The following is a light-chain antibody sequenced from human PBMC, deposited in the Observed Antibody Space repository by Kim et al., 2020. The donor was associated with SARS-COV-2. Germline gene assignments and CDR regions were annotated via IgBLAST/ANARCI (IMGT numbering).Light chain of an antibody. V-gene: IGKV3-20*01. CDR1: QTVFNSH. Sequence: EIVLTQSPDTLSLSPGEGATLSCRASQTVFNSHLAWYQQHPGRAPRLLIYGTSGRPTAIPDRFSGSGSGTDFTLTISSLEPEDFAVYFCQVYDNSLYTFGQGTKLEIK. CDR2: GTS. J-gene: IGKJ2*01. CDR3: QVYDNSLYT.